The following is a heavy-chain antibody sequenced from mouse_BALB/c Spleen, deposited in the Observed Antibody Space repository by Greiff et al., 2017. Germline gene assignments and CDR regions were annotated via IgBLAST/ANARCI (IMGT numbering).Heavy chain of an antibody. V-gene: IGHV2-2*02. D-gene: IGHD2-9*01. J-gene: IGHJ3*01. CDR2: IWSGGST. CDR1: GFSLTSYG. Sequence: VKLKESGPGLVQPSQSLSITCTVSGFSLTSYGVHWVRQSPGKGLEWLGVIWSGGSTDYNAAFISRLSISKDNSKSQVFFKMNSLQANDTAIYYCARPSYGSAWFAYWGQGTLVTVSA. CDR3: ARPSYGSAWFAY.